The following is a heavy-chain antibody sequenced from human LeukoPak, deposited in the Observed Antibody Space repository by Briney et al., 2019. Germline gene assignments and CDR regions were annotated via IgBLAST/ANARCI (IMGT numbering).Heavy chain of an antibody. CDR3: ARLLYYYDSSIYQRYFDY. J-gene: IGHJ4*02. Sequence: GGSLRLSCAASGFTVSSNYMNWVRQAPGEGLEWVSIIYSGGNTHYADSVKGRFTISRDNSQNTLYLQMNSLRPEDTAVYYCARLLYYYDSSIYQRYFDYWGQGTLVTVSS. V-gene: IGHV3-53*01. D-gene: IGHD3-22*01. CDR2: IYSGGNT. CDR1: GFTVSSNY.